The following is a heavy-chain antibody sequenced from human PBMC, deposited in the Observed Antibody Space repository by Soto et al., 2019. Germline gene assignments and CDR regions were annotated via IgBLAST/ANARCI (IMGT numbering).Heavy chain of an antibody. CDR3: ARDRGSSSWYEFDY. J-gene: IGHJ4*02. CDR1: GYTFTSYG. D-gene: IGHD6-13*01. CDR2: ISAYNGNT. Sequence: QVHLVQSGAEVKKPGASVKVSCKASGYTFTSYGISWVRQAPGPGLEWMGWISAYNGNTNYAQMVQGRVTMTTDTSTSTAYMELRSLRSDDTAVYYCARDRGSSSWYEFDYWGQGTLVTVSS. V-gene: IGHV1-18*01.